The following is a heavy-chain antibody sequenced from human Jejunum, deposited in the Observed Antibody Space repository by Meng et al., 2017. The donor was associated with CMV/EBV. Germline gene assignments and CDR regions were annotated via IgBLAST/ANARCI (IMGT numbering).Heavy chain of an antibody. CDR2: ISAYTGNP. J-gene: IGHJ4*02. V-gene: IGHV1-18*01. CDR3: ARRIAAIGPLYYFDS. Sequence: SGYIFTAYGIGWVRQAPGHGLEWMGWISAYTGNPIYARNLQDRLTMTTETSTDTAYMELRNLRSDDTAVYYCARRIAAIGPLYYFDSWGQGTLVTVSS. D-gene: IGHD6-13*01. CDR1: GYIFTAYG.